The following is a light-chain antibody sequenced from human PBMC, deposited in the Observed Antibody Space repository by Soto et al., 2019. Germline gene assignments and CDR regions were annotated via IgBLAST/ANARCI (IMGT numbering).Light chain of an antibody. Sequence: AIQVTQSPSSLSASVGDRVTITCRTSQGIRSALGWYQQKPGKVPKLLIYAASTLQSWVPSRFSGSGSGRDFSLPITSLQPKEFATYYCLLDYAYGGAFGQGTKV. CDR3: LLDYAYGGA. CDR1: QGIRSA. J-gene: IGKJ1*01. V-gene: IGKV1-6*01. CDR2: AAS.